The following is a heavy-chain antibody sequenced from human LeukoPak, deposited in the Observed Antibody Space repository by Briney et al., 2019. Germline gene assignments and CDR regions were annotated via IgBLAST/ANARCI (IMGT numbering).Heavy chain of an antibody. D-gene: IGHD3-10*01. CDR3: AREGTMVRGVIFP. Sequence: SSETLSLTCTVSGGSISTSNYYWGWIRQPPGKGLEWIGNIFYSGSTYYSPSLKSRVTISLDTSRNQFSLKLNSVTAADTAGYYCAREGTMVRGVIFPWGQGPLFTVSS. V-gene: IGHV4-39*07. J-gene: IGHJ5*02. CDR2: IFYSGST. CDR1: GGSISTSNYY.